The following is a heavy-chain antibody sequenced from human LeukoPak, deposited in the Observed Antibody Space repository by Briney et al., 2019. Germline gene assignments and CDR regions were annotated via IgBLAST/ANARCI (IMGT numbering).Heavy chain of an antibody. CDR2: IYPGDSET. Sequence: GESLKISCKGSGYSFSNYWIGWVRQMPGKGLEWLGIIYPGDSETRYSPSFQGQVTISVDKSISTAYLQWSSLKTSDTGMYYCARRGDCSTTSCSPLNVVFGLWGQGTVVTVSS. J-gene: IGHJ3*01. CDR1: GYSFSNYW. CDR3: ARRGDCSTTSCSPLNVVFGL. D-gene: IGHD2-2*01. V-gene: IGHV5-51*01.